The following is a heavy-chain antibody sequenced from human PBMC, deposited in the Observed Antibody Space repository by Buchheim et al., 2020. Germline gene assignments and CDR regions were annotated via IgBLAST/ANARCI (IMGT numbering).Heavy chain of an antibody. CDR1: GASISSGAYY. CDR2: IYSSGNT. D-gene: IGHD3-3*01. V-gene: IGHV4-31*03. CDR3: ARTSSEDFWSGYVFDI. Sequence: QVQLQESGPGLVKPSETLTLICTVSGASISSGAYYWTWIRQHPGKGLEWIGYIYSSGNTYYHPSLKTRVSISLETSKNHFFLDLSSVTAADTATYHCARTSSEDFWSGYVFDIWGQGT. J-gene: IGHJ3*02.